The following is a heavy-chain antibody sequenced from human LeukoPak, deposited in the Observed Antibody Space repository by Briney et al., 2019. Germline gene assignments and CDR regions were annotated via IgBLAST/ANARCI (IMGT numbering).Heavy chain of an antibody. CDR3: ARTILWFGELLTEDWYFDL. CDR1: GGTFSSYA. Sequence: SVKVSCKASGGTFSSYAISWVRQAPGQGLEWMGGIIPIFGTANYAQKFQGRVTITADKSTSTAYMELSSLRSEDTAVYSCARTILWFGELLTEDWYFDLWGRGTLVTVSS. J-gene: IGHJ2*01. D-gene: IGHD3-10*01. V-gene: IGHV1-69*06. CDR2: IIPIFGTA.